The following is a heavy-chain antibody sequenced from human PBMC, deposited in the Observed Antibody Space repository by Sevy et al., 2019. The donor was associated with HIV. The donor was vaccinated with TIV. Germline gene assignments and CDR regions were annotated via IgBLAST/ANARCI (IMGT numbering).Heavy chain of an antibody. D-gene: IGHD3-3*01. CDR1: GGSISSYY. CDR3: ATVNYDFWRGYYPNDDFDI. V-gene: IGHV4-59*12. Sequence: SETLSLTCTVSGGSISSYYWSWIRQPPGKGLEWIGYIYYSGSTNYKPSLKSRVTISVDTSKNQFSLKLSSVTAADTAVYHCATVNYDFWRGYYPNDDFDIWGQGTMVTVSS. J-gene: IGHJ3*02. CDR2: IYYSGST.